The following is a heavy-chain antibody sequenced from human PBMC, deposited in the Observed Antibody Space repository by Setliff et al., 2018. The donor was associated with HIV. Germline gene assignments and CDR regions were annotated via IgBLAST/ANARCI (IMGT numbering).Heavy chain of an antibody. D-gene: IGHD4-17*01. Sequence: ETLSLTCTVSGGSISSYYWSWIRQPPGKGLEWIGYIYTSGSTNYNPSLKSRVTISVDTSKNQFSLKLSSVTAADTAVYYCARDPVEHLGGDYVPSFDYWGQGTLVTVSS. CDR3: ARDPVEHLGGDYVPSFDY. CDR1: GGSISSYY. CDR2: IYTSGST. V-gene: IGHV4-4*08. J-gene: IGHJ4*02.